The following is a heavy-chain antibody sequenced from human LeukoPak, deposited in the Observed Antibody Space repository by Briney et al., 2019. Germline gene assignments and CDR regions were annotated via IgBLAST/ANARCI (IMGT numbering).Heavy chain of an antibody. CDR2: IWYDGSNK. D-gene: IGHD3-16*01. V-gene: IGHV3-33*01. CDR1: GFTFSTYG. J-gene: IGHJ4*02. Sequence: PGGSLRLSCAASGFTFSTYGMQWVRQAPGKGVEGGAVIWYDGSNKYYADSVKGRFTISRDNSKNTLYLQMNSLRAEDTAVYYCARDRAKWVAAPLGFWGQGTLVTVSS. CDR3: ARDRAKWVAAPLGF.